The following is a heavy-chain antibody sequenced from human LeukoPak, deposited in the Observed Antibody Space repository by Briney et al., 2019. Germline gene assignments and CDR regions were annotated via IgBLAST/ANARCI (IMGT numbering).Heavy chain of an antibody. CDR2: INSGGST. J-gene: IGHJ6*03. CDR1: GFTFSTYA. D-gene: IGHD3-9*01. Sequence: GGSLRLSCAASGFTFSTYAMTWVRQAPGKGLEWVSTINSGGSTYYADSVKGRFTISRDNSKNTLYLQMNSLRAEDTAVYYCAKCILTGYYKGYMDVWGKGTTVTISS. CDR3: AKCILTGYYKGYMDV. V-gene: IGHV3-23*01.